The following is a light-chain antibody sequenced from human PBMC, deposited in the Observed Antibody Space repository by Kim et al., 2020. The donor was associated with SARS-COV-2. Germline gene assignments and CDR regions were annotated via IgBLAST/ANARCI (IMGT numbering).Light chain of an antibody. CDR2: DVA. CDR1: NSDIGAYNY. Sequence: QSALTQPASVSGSPGQSITISCTGTNSDIGAYNYVSWYQQHPGKAPKLMIYDVAQRPSGISDRFSGTKSGNTASLIISGLQAEDEADYYCSSYASSVSYVFGTGTKVTVL. V-gene: IGLV2-14*01. CDR3: SSYASSVSYV. J-gene: IGLJ1*01.